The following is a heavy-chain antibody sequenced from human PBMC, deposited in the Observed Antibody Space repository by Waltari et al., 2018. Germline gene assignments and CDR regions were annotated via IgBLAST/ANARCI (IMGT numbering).Heavy chain of an antibody. V-gene: IGHV4-34*01. CDR2: ISHRGTT. CDR3: ARQEIIVEVTGDAFDI. CDR1: GGSFSGYY. J-gene: IGHJ3*02. Sequence: QVQLQQWGAGLLKPSETLSLTCAVYGGSFSGYYWSWIRQPPGKGLEWIGEISHRGTTNYNPSLKRRVTISLDTAKNQFSLKLSSVTAADTAVYYCARQEIIVEVTGDAFDIWGQGTMVTVSS. D-gene: IGHD2-21*02.